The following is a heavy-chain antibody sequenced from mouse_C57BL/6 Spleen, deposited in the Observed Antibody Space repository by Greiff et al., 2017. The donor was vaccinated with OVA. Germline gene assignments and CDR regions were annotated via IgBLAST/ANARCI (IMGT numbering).Heavy chain of an antibody. CDR2: IWSGGST. D-gene: IGHD2-1*01. CDR3: ARKGTYGKGYYAMDY. V-gene: IGHV2-2*01. J-gene: IGHJ4*01. CDR1: GFSLTSYG. Sequence: QVQLQQSGPGLVQPSQSLSITCTVSGFSLTSYGVHWVRQSPGKGLEWLGVIWSGGSTDYNAAFISRLSISKDNSKSQVFVKMNSLQADDTAIYYCARKGTYGKGYYAMDYWGQGTSVTVSS.